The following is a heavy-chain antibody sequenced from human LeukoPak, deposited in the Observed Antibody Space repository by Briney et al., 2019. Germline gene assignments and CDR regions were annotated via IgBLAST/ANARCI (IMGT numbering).Heavy chain of an antibody. Sequence: PGRSLRLSCAASGFTFSAPGMHWVRQAPGKGLEWVALTWYDGSSEYYAASVKGRLTISRDNSKNTMCLPMNSLRAEEPAVYYCAKDRGVVRGVDYWGQGTLVTVSS. CDR1: GFTFSAPG. CDR2: TWYDGSSE. D-gene: IGHD3-10*01. CDR3: AKDRGVVRGVDY. V-gene: IGHV3-33*06. J-gene: IGHJ4*02.